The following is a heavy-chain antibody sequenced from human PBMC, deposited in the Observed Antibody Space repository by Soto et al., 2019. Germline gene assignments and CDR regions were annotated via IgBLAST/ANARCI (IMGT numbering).Heavy chain of an antibody. J-gene: IGHJ4*02. Sequence: EVQLVESGGGLVQPGGSLRLSCAASGFTFSSYWMSWVRQAPGKGLEWVADIKEDGSEKDYVGSVKGRFTISRDNAKNSLYLQMNILRAEDTAVYYCATSHQWNSAKYSFDYWGQGTLVTVSS. CDR1: GFTFSSYW. CDR2: IKEDGSEK. V-gene: IGHV3-7*01. D-gene: IGHD1-7*01. CDR3: ATSHQWNSAKYSFDY.